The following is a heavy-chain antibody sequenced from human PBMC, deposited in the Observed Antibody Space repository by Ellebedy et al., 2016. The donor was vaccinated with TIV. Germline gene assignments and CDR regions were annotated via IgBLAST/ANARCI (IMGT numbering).Heavy chain of an antibody. V-gene: IGHV3-7*02. CDR1: GFTFGNYW. CDR2: IKPDGSAR. J-gene: IGHJ5*01. CDR3: TTNSQYSFDS. Sequence: GESLKISXATSGFTFGNYWMTWVRQAPGQGLEWVAIIKPDGSARYYVDSVKGRFTISRDNAKNSLHLQMNSLRAEDTAVYYCTTNSQYSFDSWGQGTLVTVSS. D-gene: IGHD2-21*01.